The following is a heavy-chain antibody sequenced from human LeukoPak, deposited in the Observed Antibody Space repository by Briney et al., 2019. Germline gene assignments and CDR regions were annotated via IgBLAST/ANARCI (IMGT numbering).Heavy chain of an antibody. CDR2: ISGSAAGGGT. CDR3: AKTRGHDMDV. J-gene: IGHJ6*02. D-gene: IGHD3-16*01. CDR1: GFSFSTYG. V-gene: IGHV3-23*01. Sequence: PGGSLRLSCAASGFSFSTYGMSWVRQAPGKGLDCVSAISGSAAGGGTYYADSVKGRFTIARDNSQNTLYLQMSSLRAEDTAVYYCAKTRGHDMDVWGQGTTVIVSS.